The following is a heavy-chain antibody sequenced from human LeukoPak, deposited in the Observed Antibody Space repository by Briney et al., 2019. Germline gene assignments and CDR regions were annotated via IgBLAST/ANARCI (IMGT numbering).Heavy chain of an antibody. V-gene: IGHV4-38-2*01. J-gene: IGHJ4*02. CDR2: IYHSGST. Sequence: SETLSLTCAVSGYSISSGYFWGCIRQPPGKGLEWIGSIYHSGSTYYNPSLKSRVTISVDTSKNQFSLKLSSVTAADTAVYYCARLSTTSPEDFWGQGTLVTVSS. CDR1: GYSISSGYF. D-gene: IGHD2-2*01. CDR3: ARLSTTSPEDF.